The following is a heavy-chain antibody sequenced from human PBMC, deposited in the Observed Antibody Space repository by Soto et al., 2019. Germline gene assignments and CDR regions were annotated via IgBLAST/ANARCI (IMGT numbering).Heavy chain of an antibody. J-gene: IGHJ4*02. CDR1: GFTFSSYG. CDR2: IWYDGSNK. V-gene: IGHV3-33*01. Sequence: QVHLVESGGGVVQPGRSLRLSCVASGFTFSSYGMHWVRQAPGKGLEWVAVIWYDGSNKYYADSVKGRFTISRDNSKNTLYLQMNSLRAEDTAVYYCAREGDGDSRYFDYWGQGTLVTVSS. CDR3: AREGDGDSRYFDY. D-gene: IGHD4-17*01.